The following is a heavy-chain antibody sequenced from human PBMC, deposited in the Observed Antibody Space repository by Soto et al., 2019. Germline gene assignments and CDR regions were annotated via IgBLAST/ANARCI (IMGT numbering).Heavy chain of an antibody. CDR1: GGSISSGGYY. Sequence: PSETLSLTCTVSGGSISSGGYYWSWIRQHPGKGLERIGYIYYSGSTYYNPSLKSRVTISVDTSKNQFSLKLSSVTAADTAVYYCARLDSSGYYYGYYSDDWGQGTPVTVSS. J-gene: IGHJ4*02. D-gene: IGHD3-22*01. V-gene: IGHV4-31*03. CDR3: ARLDSSGYYYGYYSDD. CDR2: IYYSGST.